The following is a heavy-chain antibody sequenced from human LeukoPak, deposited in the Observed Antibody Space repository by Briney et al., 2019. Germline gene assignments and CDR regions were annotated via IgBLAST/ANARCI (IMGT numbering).Heavy chain of an antibody. CDR2: IDYSGST. CDR3: ARDRIVGATTSGGWFDP. V-gene: IGHV4-30-4*01. CDR1: GGSISSGDKY. Sequence: SQTLSLTCNVSGGSISSGDKYWSWIRQPPGKGLEWIGYIDYSGSTYYNPSLESRLTISVDTSKNQFSLKLSSVTAADTAVYYCARDRIVGATTSGGWFDPWGQGTLVTVSS. J-gene: IGHJ5*02. D-gene: IGHD1-26*01.